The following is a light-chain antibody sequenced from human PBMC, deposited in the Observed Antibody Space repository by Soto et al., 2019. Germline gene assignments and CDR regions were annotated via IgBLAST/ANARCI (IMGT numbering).Light chain of an antibody. CDR1: SSDVGAYNF. Sequence: QSVLTQPASVSGSPGQSITISCTGSSSDVGAYNFVSWYQHHPGKAPKLILYEVTTHPSGVSSRFSGSKSGNTASLTISGLQADDEANYYCSSYTSSNTPDVFGTGTKVTV. V-gene: IGLV2-14*01. J-gene: IGLJ1*01. CDR2: EVT. CDR3: SSYTSSNTPDV.